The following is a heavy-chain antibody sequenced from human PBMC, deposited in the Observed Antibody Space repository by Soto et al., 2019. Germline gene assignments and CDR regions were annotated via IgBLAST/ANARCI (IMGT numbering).Heavy chain of an antibody. CDR2: IWYDGSNK. CDR1: GFTFSSYG. D-gene: IGHD6-13*01. Sequence: GGSLRLSCAASGFTFSSYGMHWVRQAPGKGLEWVAVIWYDGSNKYYADSVKGRFTISRDNSKNTLYLQMNSLRAEDTAVYYCARGEQQLYYYYYYGKDVWGQGTTVTVSS. V-gene: IGHV3-33*01. CDR3: ARGEQQLYYYYYYGKDV. J-gene: IGHJ6*02.